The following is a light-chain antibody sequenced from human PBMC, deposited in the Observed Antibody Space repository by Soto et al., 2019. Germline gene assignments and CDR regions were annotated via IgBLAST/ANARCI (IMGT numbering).Light chain of an antibody. J-gene: IGLJ2*01. CDR3: AAWDDSLNGVV. CDR2: SNN. V-gene: IGLV1-44*01. Sequence: QPVLTQPPSVSGTPGQRVTISCSGSSSNIGSNTVNWYQHLPGTAPKLLIHSNNQRPSGVPDRFSGSKSGTSASLAISGLQSEDEADYYCAAWDDSLNGVVFGGGTKLTVL. CDR1: SSNIGSNT.